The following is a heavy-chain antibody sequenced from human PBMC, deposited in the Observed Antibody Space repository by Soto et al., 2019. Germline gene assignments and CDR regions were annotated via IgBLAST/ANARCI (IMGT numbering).Heavy chain of an antibody. CDR3: TSRYCSSASCHT. Sequence: EVQLVESGGGLVQPGGSLKLSCVASGYTFSGSAFHWVRQASGKGLEWVGRIRGKANSYETAYAESVKGRFTISRDDSNHTAFLPMNSLKTEDTAVYYCTSRYCSSASCHTWGQGNRVTVSS. CDR1: GYTFSGSA. J-gene: IGHJ5*02. D-gene: IGHD2-2*01. CDR2: IRGKANSYET. V-gene: IGHV3-73*01.